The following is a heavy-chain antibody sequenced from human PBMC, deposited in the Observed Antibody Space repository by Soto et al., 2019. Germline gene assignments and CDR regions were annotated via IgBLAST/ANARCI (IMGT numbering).Heavy chain of an antibody. CDR1: GGSISSGGYY. J-gene: IGHJ4*02. Sequence: SQTLSLTCTVSGGSISSGGYYWSWIRQHPGKGLEWIGYIYYSGSTYYNPSLKSRVTISVDTSKNQFSLKLSSVTAADTAVYYCRGVEYCSGGSCYEDLFDYWGQGTLVTVSS. CDR2: IYYSGST. D-gene: IGHD2-15*01. CDR3: RGVEYCSGGSCYEDLFDY. V-gene: IGHV4-31*03.